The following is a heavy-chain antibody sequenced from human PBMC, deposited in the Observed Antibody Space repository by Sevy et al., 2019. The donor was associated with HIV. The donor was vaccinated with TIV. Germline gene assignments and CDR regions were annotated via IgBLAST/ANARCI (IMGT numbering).Heavy chain of an antibody. CDR1: GFDFANAW. V-gene: IGHV3-15*07. CDR2: IKSITDGGAA. J-gene: IGHJ4*02. CDR3: STDDLISY. Sequence: GGCLRLSCTASGFDFANAWMNWVRQAPGKGLEWVGHIKSITDGGAADYAAPVKGRFTISRHDSKNTLYLHMNSLKAEDTAVYDCSTDDLISYWGRGTLVTVSS.